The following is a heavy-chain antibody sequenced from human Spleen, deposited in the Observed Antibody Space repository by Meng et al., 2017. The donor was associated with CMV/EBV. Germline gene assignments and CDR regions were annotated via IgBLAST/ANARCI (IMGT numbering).Heavy chain of an antibody. CDR2: INSDGSYT. CDR1: FTLSTYW. V-gene: IGHV3-74*01. D-gene: IGHD3-10*01. Sequence: FTLSTYWMHWVRQAQGKGLVWVSRINSDGSYTTYADSVKGRFTISRDNAKNTLYLQMNSLRAEDTAVYYCARPGRWLGELRVYGMDVWGQGTTVTVSS. CDR3: ARPGRWLGELRVYGMDV. J-gene: IGHJ6*02.